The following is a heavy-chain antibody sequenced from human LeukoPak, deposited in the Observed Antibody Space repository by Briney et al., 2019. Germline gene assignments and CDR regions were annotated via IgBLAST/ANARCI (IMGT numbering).Heavy chain of an antibody. J-gene: IGHJ4*02. Sequence: GGSLRLSCAASGFTFSDYYMSWIRQAPGKGLEWVSYISSSGSTIYYADSVKGRFTISRDNSKNTLYLQMNSLRAEDTAVYYCARDQGPYYFDYWGQGTLVTVSS. V-gene: IGHV3-11*01. CDR1: GFTFSDYY. CDR2: ISSSGSTI. CDR3: ARDQGPYYFDY.